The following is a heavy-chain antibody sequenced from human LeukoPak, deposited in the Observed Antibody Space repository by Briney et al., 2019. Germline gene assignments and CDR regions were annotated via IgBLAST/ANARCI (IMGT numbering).Heavy chain of an antibody. CDR2: IRYDGSNK. J-gene: IGHJ6*03. V-gene: IGHV3-30*02. Sequence: GGSLRLSCAASGFTFSNYGMSWVRQAPGKGLEWVAFIRYDGSNKYYADSVKGRFTISRDNSKNTLYLQMNSLRAEDTAVYYCARQVPNTAMATTYYYYYMDVWGKGTTVTISS. D-gene: IGHD5-18*01. CDR1: GFTFSNYG. CDR3: ARQVPNTAMATTYYYYYMDV.